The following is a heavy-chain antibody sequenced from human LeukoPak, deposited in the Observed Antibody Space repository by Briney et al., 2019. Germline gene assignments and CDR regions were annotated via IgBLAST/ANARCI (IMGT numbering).Heavy chain of an antibody. CDR2: ISYDGSNK. Sequence: GGSLRLSCAASGFTFSSYAMHWVRQAPGKGLEWVAVISYDGSNKYYADSVKGRFTISRDNSKNTIYLQMDSLRAEDTAIYYCARDYWWNYDYWGQGTLVTVSS. D-gene: IGHD1-7*01. CDR3: ARDYWWNYDY. V-gene: IGHV3-30-3*01. J-gene: IGHJ4*02. CDR1: GFTFSSYA.